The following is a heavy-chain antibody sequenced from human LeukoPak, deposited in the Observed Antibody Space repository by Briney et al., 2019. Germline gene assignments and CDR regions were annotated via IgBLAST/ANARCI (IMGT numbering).Heavy chain of an antibody. CDR2: ISSLSGTR. V-gene: IGHV3-48*01. J-gene: IGHJ4*02. D-gene: IGHD6-25*01. CDR1: GFTFGSYS. CDR3: ARVGYRNGRGYFDY. Sequence: GGSLRLSCAASGFTFGSYSMNWVRQAPGKGLEWVSFISSLSGTREYADSVKGRFTISRDNAKNSLYLQMNSLRAEDTAVYYCARVGYRNGRGYFDYWGQGTLVTVSS.